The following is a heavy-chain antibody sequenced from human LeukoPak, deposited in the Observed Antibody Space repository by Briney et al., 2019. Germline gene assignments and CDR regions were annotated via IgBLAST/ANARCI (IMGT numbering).Heavy chain of an antibody. D-gene: IGHD6-19*01. CDR3: ARVGIAMGDDADMFDY. V-gene: IGHV3-74*01. CDR1: GFAFSSYW. CDR2: INSDGSSI. Sequence: HPGGSLRLSCAVSGFAFSSYWMSWVRQAPGKGLVWVSRINSDGSSIRYADSVKGRFTISRDNAKSTLYLQMNSLRVADTAVYYCARVGIAMGDDADMFDYWGRGTLVTVSS. J-gene: IGHJ4*02.